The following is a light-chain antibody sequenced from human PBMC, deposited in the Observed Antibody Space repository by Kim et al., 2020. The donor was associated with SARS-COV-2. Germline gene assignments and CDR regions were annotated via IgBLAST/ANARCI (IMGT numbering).Light chain of an antibody. Sequence: VCPGETAPLAGRAIQSVITNLASYNHNPGQAPRILVYSASTRAPGIPARFTGTASGTALALTISSLQSEDSAVYYCQQYNNWLPYTFGQGTKLAI. CDR3: QQYNNWLPYT. J-gene: IGKJ2*01. CDR1: QSVITN. CDR2: SAS. V-gene: IGKV3-15*01.